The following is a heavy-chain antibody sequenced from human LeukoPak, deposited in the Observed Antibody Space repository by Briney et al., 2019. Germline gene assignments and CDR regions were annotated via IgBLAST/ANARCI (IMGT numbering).Heavy chain of an antibody. CDR1: GGSISSSNW. Sequence: SETLSLTCAVSGGSISSSNWWSWVRQPPGKGLEWIGEIYHSGSTNYNPSLKSRVTISVDKSKNQFSLKLSSVTAADTAVYYCARGYSEGEAAALTPLAYFDYWGQGTLVTVSS. V-gene: IGHV4-4*02. J-gene: IGHJ4*02. D-gene: IGHD6-13*01. CDR3: ARGYSEGEAAALTPLAYFDY. CDR2: IYHSGST.